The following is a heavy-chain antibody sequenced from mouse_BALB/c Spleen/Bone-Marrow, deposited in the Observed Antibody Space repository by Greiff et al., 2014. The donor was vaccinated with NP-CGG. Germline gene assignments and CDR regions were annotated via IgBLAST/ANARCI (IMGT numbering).Heavy chain of an antibody. V-gene: IGHV1S22*01. D-gene: IGHD1-3*01. CDR1: GYTFTNYW. J-gene: IGHJ4*01. CDR3: ARRLRGYHAMDY. CDR2: VYPGRGSI. Sequence: LQQSGSELVRPGASVKLSCKASGYTFTNYWIHWVKQRPGQGLEWIGNVYPGRGSINSDEKFKTKATLTVDTSSSTAYMHLNSLTSEDSAVYYCARRLRGYHAMDYWGQGTSVTVSS.